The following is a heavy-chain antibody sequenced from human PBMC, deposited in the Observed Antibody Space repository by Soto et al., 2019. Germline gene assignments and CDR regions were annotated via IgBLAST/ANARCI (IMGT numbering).Heavy chain of an antibody. Sequence: ASVKVSCKASGGSFSSYTISWVRQAPGQGLEGMGRITPIRGIANYAQKFQGRVTITRDTSTSTVYMELSSLRSEDTAVYYCAAERGAAGIFIFYGMDVWGQGTTVTVSS. CDR2: ITPIRGIA. D-gene: IGHD6-13*01. CDR3: AAERGAAGIFIFYGMDV. J-gene: IGHJ6*02. V-gene: IGHV1-69*02. CDR1: GGSFSSYT.